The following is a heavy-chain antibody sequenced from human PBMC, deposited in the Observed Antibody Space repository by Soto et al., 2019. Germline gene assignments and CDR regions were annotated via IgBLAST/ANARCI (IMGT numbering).Heavy chain of an antibody. CDR3: ARVGWELLLDYYYGMDV. D-gene: IGHD1-26*01. V-gene: IGHV4-31*03. CDR2: IYYSGST. Sequence: QVQLQESGPGLVKPSQTLSLTCTVSGGSISSGGYYWSWIRQHPGKGLEWIGYIYYSGSTYYNPSLKSRVTISVDTSKNQFSLKLSSVTAADTAVYYCARVGWELLLDYYYGMDVWGQGTTVTVSS. J-gene: IGHJ6*02. CDR1: GGSISSGGYY.